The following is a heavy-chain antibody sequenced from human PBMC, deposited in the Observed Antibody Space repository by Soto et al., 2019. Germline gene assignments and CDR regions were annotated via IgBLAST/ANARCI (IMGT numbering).Heavy chain of an antibody. J-gene: IGHJ4*02. V-gene: IGHV6-1*01. CDR3: AREFTYYVSSVSYLDY. CDR2: TYYRSKWYN. D-gene: IGHD3-16*01. CDR1: WDSVSDNSAA. Sequence: SQTHSLTCAISWDSVSDNSAAWNWIRQSPSRDLEWLGRTYYRSKWYNDYAVSVKSRITVTPDTSKNQFSLHLNSVTPEDTAVYYCAREFTYYVSSVSYLDYWGQGALVTVSS.